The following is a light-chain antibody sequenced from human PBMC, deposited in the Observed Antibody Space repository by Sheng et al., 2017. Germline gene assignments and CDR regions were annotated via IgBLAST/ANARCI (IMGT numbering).Light chain of an antibody. Sequence: TQSPATLSMSPGERATLSCRASQSVSSYLAWYQQKPGQAPRLLIYDASNRATGIPARFSGSGSGTDFTLTISRLEPEDFAVYYCQQRSNWPLTFGPGTKVDI. J-gene: IGKJ3*01. CDR1: QSVSSY. CDR3: QQRSNWPLT. V-gene: IGKV3-11*01. CDR2: DAS.